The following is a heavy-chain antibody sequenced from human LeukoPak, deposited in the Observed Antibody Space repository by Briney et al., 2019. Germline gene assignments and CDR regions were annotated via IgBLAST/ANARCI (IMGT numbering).Heavy chain of an antibody. CDR2: IYYSGST. D-gene: IGHD6-13*01. Sequence: SETLSLTCTVSGGSISSYYWSWIRQPPGKGLEWIGYIYYSGSTNYNPSLKSRVTISVDTSKNQFSLKLSSVTAADTAVYYCARRRAAAFDYWGQGTLVTVSS. J-gene: IGHJ4*02. CDR1: GGSISSYY. V-gene: IGHV4-59*01. CDR3: ARRRAAAFDY.